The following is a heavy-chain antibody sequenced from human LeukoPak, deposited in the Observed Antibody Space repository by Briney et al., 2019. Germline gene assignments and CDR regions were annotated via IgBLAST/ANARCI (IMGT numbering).Heavy chain of an antibody. Sequence: WGSLRLSCATFGFKFDDYGMTWVRQAPGKGLEWVSSIKWNSDITTYGDSVKGRFTISRDNAKNSLYLEMNSLRAEDTALYYCARDETGIDYWGQGTLVTVSS. J-gene: IGHJ4*02. D-gene: IGHD3-9*01. CDR1: GFKFDDYG. CDR3: ARDETGIDY. V-gene: IGHV3-20*04. CDR2: IKWNSDIT.